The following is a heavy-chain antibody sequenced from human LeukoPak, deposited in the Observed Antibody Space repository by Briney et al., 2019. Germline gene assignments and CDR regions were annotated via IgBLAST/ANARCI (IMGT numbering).Heavy chain of an antibody. CDR2: IYYSGST. Sequence: SQTLSLTCTVSGGSICSGDYYWSWIRQPPGKGLEWIGYIYYSGSTYYNPSLKSRVTISVDTSKNQFSLKLSSVTAADTAVYYCARGGLGGYFDWSDTDTWGQGTLVTVSS. J-gene: IGHJ5*02. CDR1: GGSICSGDYY. V-gene: IGHV4-30-4*08. D-gene: IGHD3-9*01. CDR3: ARGGLGGYFDWSDTDT.